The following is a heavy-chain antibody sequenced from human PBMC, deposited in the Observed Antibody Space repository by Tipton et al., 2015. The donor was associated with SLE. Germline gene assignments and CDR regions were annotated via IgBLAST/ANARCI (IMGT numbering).Heavy chain of an antibody. CDR1: GGSISSSSYY. V-gene: IGHV4-39*01. CDR2: IYYSGST. Sequence: LRLSCTVSGGSISSSSYYWGWIRQPPGKGLEWIGSIYYSGSTYYNPSLKSRVTISVDTSKNQFSLKLSSVTAADTAVYYCARPIAAAGDWYFDLWGRGTLVTVSS. J-gene: IGHJ2*01. D-gene: IGHD6-13*01. CDR3: ARPIAAAGDWYFDL.